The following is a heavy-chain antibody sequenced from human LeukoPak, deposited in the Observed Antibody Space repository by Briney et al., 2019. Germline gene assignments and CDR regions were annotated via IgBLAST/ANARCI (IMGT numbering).Heavy chain of an antibody. CDR2: IVPMYGTR. J-gene: IGHJ4*02. D-gene: IGHD4-11*01. Sequence: ASVKVSCKASGGTFSSYGTNWVRQAPGQGLEWMGGIVPMYGTRNYAQKFQGRVIITADESTTTAYMELRSLRSEDTAVYYCARETSNYYYFDSWGQGTLVTVSS. V-gene: IGHV1-69*01. CDR1: GGTFSSYG. CDR3: ARETSNYYYFDS.